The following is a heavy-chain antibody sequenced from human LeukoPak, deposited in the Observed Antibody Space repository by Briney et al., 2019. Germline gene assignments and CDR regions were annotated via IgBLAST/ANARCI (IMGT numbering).Heavy chain of an antibody. CDR2: ISWNSGSI. CDR3: AKDHQAMITFGGVIGAIDY. D-gene: IGHD3-16*02. J-gene: IGHJ4*02. Sequence: GGSLRLSCAASGFTFDDYAMHWVRQAPGKGLEWVSGISWNSGSIGYADSVKGRFTISRDNAKNSLYLQMNSLRAEDMALYYCAKDHQAMITFGGVIGAIDYWGQGTLVTVSS. V-gene: IGHV3-9*03. CDR1: GFTFDDYA.